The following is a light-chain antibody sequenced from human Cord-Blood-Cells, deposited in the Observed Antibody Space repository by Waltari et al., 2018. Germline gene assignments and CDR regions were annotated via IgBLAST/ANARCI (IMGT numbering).Light chain of an antibody. Sequence: QSALTPPPSVSGSPGPSVTISCTGTSSDVGGFNYVPWYPPHPGKAPKLMIYEVSKRPSGVPDRFSGSKSGNTASLTISGLQAEDEADYYCCSYAGSYTWVFGGGTKLTVL. CDR3: CSYAGSYTWV. J-gene: IGLJ3*02. V-gene: IGLV2-11*01. CDR1: SSDVGGFNY. CDR2: EVS.